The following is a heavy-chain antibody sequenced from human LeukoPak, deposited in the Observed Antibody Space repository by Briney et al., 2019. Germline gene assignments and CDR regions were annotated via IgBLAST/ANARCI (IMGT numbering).Heavy chain of an antibody. CDR3: ASVVGGYYPPVEGFDM. D-gene: IGHD3-3*01. Sequence: GGSLSLSCAASGFTFSSCWMHWVRQAPGKGLVWLSRINSDGSSTSYADSVKGRFTISRDNAKNTLHLQMNSLRAEDTAVCYCASVVGGYYPPVEGFDMWGQGTMVTVSS. CDR2: INSDGSST. CDR1: GFTFSSCW. V-gene: IGHV3-74*01. J-gene: IGHJ3*02.